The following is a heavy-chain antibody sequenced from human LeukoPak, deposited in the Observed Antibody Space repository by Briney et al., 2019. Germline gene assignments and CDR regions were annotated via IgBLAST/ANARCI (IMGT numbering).Heavy chain of an antibody. CDR3: ARDFVDTAMVPSGGFDY. D-gene: IGHD5-18*01. CDR1: GYTLRSYG. CDR2: ISAYKGGT. J-gene: IGHJ4*02. Sequence: PWASVKVSCKASGYTLRSYGISWVRQAPGQGLEWMGWISAYKGGTNYAQKLQGRVTMTTDTSTSTAYMELRSLRSDDTAVYYCARDFVDTAMVPSGGFDYWGQGTLVTVSS. V-gene: IGHV1-18*01.